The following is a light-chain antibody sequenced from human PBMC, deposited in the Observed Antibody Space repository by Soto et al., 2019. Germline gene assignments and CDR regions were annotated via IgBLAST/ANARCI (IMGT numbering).Light chain of an antibody. CDR3: SSYTGSSTYVV. Sequence: QSALTQPASVSGSPGQSITISCTGTSSDVGGYNYVSWYQQHPGKAPKLMIYDVNNRPSGVSNRFSGSKSGTTASLTISGLQAEDEADYYCSSYTGSSTYVVFGGGTKLTVL. J-gene: IGLJ2*01. CDR1: SSDVGGYNY. CDR2: DVN. V-gene: IGLV2-14*01.